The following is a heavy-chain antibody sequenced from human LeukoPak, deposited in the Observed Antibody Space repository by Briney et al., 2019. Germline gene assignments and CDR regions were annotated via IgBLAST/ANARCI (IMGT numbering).Heavy chain of an antibody. CDR1: GGTFSSYA. V-gene: IGHV1-69*01. Sequence: SVKVSCKASGGTFSSYAISWVRQAPGQGLEWVGGIIPIFGTANYAQKFQGRVTITADESTSTAYMELSSLRSEDTAVYYCARGPPYYYGSGSNIPPDYWGQGTLVTVSS. D-gene: IGHD3-10*01. J-gene: IGHJ4*02. CDR3: ARGPPYYYGSGSNIPPDY. CDR2: IIPIFGTA.